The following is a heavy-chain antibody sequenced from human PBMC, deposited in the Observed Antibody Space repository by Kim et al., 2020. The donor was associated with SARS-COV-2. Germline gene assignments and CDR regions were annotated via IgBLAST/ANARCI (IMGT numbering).Heavy chain of an antibody. Sequence: GGSLRLSCAASGFTFSSYAMSWVRQAPGKGLEWVSAISGSGGSTYYADSVKGRFTISRDNSKNTLYLQMNSLRAEDTAVYYCAIRIRYIVVVTATEREYWGQGTLVTVSS. CDR3: AIRIRYIVVVTATEREY. J-gene: IGHJ4*02. V-gene: IGHV3-23*01. CDR2: ISGSGGST. CDR1: GFTFSSYA. D-gene: IGHD2-21*02.